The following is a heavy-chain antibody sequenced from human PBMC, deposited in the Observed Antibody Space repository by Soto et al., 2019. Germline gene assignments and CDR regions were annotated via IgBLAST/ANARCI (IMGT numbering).Heavy chain of an antibody. CDR1: GFTFSSYG. J-gene: IGHJ4*02. V-gene: IGHV3-30*18. CDR3: AKDQKGPWHRAVAPYYFDY. D-gene: IGHD6-19*01. CDR2: ISYDGSNK. Sequence: GGSLRLSCAASGFTFSSYGMHWVRQAPGKGLEWVAVISYDGSNKYYADSVKGRFTISRDNSKNTLYLQMNSLRAEDTAVYYCAKDQKGPWHRAVAPYYFDYWGQGTLVTVSS.